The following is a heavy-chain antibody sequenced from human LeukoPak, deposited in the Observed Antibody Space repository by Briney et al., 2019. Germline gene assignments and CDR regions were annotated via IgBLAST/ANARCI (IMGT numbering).Heavy chain of an antibody. CDR1: GYTFTSYD. CDR3: ARLSSHYGDYKVDP. V-gene: IGHV1-8*02. J-gene: IGHJ5*02. Sequence: GASVKVSCKASGYTFTSYDINWVRQATGQGLEWMGWMNPHSGKTGYAQNSQGRVTMTRDTSISTAYMELSSLRSEDTAVYYCARLSSHYGDYKVDPWGQGTLVTVSS. D-gene: IGHD4-17*01. CDR2: MNPHSGKT.